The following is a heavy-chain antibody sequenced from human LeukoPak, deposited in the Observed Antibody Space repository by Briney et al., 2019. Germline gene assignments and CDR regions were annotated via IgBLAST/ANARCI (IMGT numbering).Heavy chain of an antibody. CDR1: GYTFTGYY. CDR2: INPNSGGT. J-gene: IGHJ4*02. V-gene: IGHV1-2*02. D-gene: IGHD3-3*01. CDR3: ARGGVSPTRTYYDFWSGYF. Sequence: GASVKVSCKASGYTFTGYYMHWVRQAPGQGLEWMGWINPNSGGTNYAQKFQGRVTMTRDTSISTAYMELSRLRSDDTAVYYCARGGVSPTRTYYDFWSGYFWGQGTLVTVSS.